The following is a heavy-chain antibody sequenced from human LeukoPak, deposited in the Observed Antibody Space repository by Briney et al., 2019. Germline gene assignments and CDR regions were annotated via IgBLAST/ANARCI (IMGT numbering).Heavy chain of an antibody. CDR1: GYTFTSYG. CDR2: ISAYNGNT. J-gene: IGHJ4*02. CDR3: ARGYSSSWYGGDFDY. V-gene: IGHV1-18*04. Sequence: ASVKVSCKASGYTFTSYGISWVRQAPGQGLEWMGWISAYNGNTNYAQKLQGRVTMTTDTSTSTAYTELRSLRSDDTAVYYCARGYSSSWYGGDFDYWGQGTLVTVSS. D-gene: IGHD6-13*01.